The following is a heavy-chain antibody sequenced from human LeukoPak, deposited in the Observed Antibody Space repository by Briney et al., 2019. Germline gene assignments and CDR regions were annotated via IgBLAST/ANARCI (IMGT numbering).Heavy chain of an antibody. CDR1: GFTFSSYA. D-gene: IGHD3-10*01. CDR2: ISGSGGST. J-gene: IGHJ6*03. V-gene: IGHV3-23*01. CDR3: ARVRWPTTGDKEVRGVITGGLYMDV. Sequence: PGGSLRLSCAASGFTFSSYAMSWVRQAPGKGLEWVSAISGSGGSTYYADSVKGRFTISRDNSKNTLYLQMNSLRAEDTAVYYCARVRWPTTGDKEVRGVITGGLYMDVWGKGTTVTISS.